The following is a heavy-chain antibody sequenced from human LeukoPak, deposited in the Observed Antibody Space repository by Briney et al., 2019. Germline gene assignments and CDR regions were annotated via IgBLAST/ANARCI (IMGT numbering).Heavy chain of an antibody. D-gene: IGHD5-12*01. Sequence: PGGSLRLSCTASGFKFDDYDMSWVRQAPGKGLEWVSGVSGSGGSTYYADSVKGRFTISRDNSKNTLYLQMNSLRAEDTAVYYCAKDLDIVATITGNWGQGTLVTVSS. V-gene: IGHV3-23*01. CDR3: AKDLDIVATITGN. CDR2: VSGSGGST. J-gene: IGHJ4*02. CDR1: GFKFDDYD.